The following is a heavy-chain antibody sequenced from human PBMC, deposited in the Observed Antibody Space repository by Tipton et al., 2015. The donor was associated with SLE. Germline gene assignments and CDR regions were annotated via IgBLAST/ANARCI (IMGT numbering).Heavy chain of an antibody. CDR2: IYYSGST. V-gene: IGHV4-59*12. J-gene: IGHJ6*03. CDR1: GGSISNYY. CDR3: ARDYSSSSSYYYYYMDV. Sequence: TLSLTCTVSGGSISNYYWSWIRQPPGKGLEWIGYIYYSGSTNYNPSLKSRVTISGDMSKNQFSLKLSSVTAADTAVYYCARDYSSSSSYYYYYMDVWGKGTTVTVSS. D-gene: IGHD6-6*01.